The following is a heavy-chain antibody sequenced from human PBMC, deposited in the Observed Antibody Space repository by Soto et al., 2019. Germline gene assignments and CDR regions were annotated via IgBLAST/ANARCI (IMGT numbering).Heavy chain of an antibody. CDR2: ISGSGGST. V-gene: IGHV3-23*01. Sequence: GGSLRLSCAASGFTFSSYAMSWVRQAPGKGLEWVSAISGSGGSTYYADSVKGRFTISRDNSKNTLYLQMNSLRAEDTAVYYCAKLNYYDSSGPSDYWGQGPLVTVSS. CDR3: AKLNYYDSSGPSDY. CDR1: GFTFSSYA. D-gene: IGHD3-22*01. J-gene: IGHJ4*02.